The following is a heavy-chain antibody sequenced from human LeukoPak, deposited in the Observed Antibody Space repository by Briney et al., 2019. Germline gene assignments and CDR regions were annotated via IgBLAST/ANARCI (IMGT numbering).Heavy chain of an antibody. V-gene: IGHV3-11*04. J-gene: IGHJ4*02. CDR2: MSSSGSTI. CDR3: ARTYSSGLPDY. D-gene: IGHD6-19*01. CDR1: GFTFSDYY. Sequence: GGSLRLSCAASGFTFSDYYMSWIRQAPGKELEWVSYMSSSGSTIYYADSVKGRFTISRDNAKNSLYLQMNSLRAEDTAVYYCARTYSSGLPDYWGQGTLVTVSS.